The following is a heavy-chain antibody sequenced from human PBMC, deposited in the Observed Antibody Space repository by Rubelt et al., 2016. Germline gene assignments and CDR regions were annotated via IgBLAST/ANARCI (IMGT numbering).Heavy chain of an antibody. CDR2: IKSKTDGETT. Sequence: EVQLVESGGGLVKPGGSLRLSCVVSGFTFNNAWMSWVRQGPGKGLEWVGRIKSKTDGETTDYAAPAKGRFSISRDDSKNTLYLQMNNLKTEDTAVYYCTTATKNGVKTHGSWGQGTLVTVSS. J-gene: IGHJ4*02. D-gene: IGHD2-8*01. V-gene: IGHV3-15*01. CDR1: GFTFNNAW. CDR3: TTATKNGVKTHGS.